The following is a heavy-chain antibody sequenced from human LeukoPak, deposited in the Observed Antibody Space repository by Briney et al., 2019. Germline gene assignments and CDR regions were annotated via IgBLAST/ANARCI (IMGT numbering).Heavy chain of an antibody. CDR2: VSGSGGST. Sequence: GGSLRLSCAASGFTFSSYAMSWVSQAPGKGLEWVSAVSGSGGSTYYADSVKGRFTISRDNSKNTLYLQMNSLRAEDTAVYYCAKDHSYYYDSSGYYYSWFDPWGQGTLVTVSS. D-gene: IGHD3-22*01. CDR3: AKDHSYYYDSSGYYYSWFDP. J-gene: IGHJ5*02. V-gene: IGHV3-23*01. CDR1: GFTFSSYA.